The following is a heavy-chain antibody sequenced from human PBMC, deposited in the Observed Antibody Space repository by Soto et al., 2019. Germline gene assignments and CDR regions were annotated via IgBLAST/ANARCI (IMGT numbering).Heavy chain of an antibody. CDR3: AREGDGGDRDYYGLDV. CDR1: GGSISSDNYH. CDR2: IYYSGSI. V-gene: IGHV4-30-4*08. Sequence: QVQLQQSGPGLVKPSQTLSLTCTVSGGSISSDNYHWTWIRQSPGKGLEWIGYIYYSGSIFYNPSFKSRVTISVDTSKNQFSLQLSSVTAADTAVYFCAREGDGGDRDYYGLDVWGQGTTVTVSS. J-gene: IGHJ6*02. D-gene: IGHD2-21*02.